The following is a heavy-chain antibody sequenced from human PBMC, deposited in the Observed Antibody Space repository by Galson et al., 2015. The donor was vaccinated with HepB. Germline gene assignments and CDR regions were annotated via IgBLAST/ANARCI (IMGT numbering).Heavy chain of an antibody. CDR2: ISYDGSNK. Sequence: SLRLSCAASGFTFSSYAMHWVRQAPGKGLEWVAVISYDGSNKYYADSVKGRFTISRDNSKNTLYLQMNSLRAEDTAVYYCARDRAHDSSGYFDYWGQGTLVTVSS. V-gene: IGHV3-30-3*01. D-gene: IGHD3-22*01. CDR3: ARDRAHDSSGYFDY. CDR1: GFTFSSYA. J-gene: IGHJ4*02.